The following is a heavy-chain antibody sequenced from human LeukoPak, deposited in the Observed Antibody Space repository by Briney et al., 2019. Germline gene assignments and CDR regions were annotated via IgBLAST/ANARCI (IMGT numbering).Heavy chain of an antibody. CDR2: IKQDGSEK. D-gene: IGHD6-13*01. Sequence: PGGSLRLSCAASGFTFSNYWMSWVRQAPWKGLEWVANIKQDGSEKYYVNSVKGRFTISRDNSKNTLYLQMNSLRAEDTAVYYCAKNIAAADSSGYYYYYMDVWGKGTTVTVSS. J-gene: IGHJ6*03. V-gene: IGHV3-7*01. CDR1: GFTFSNYW. CDR3: AKNIAAADSSGYYYYYMDV.